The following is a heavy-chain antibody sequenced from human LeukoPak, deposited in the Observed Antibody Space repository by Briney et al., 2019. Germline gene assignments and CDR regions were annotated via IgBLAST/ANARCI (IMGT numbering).Heavy chain of an antibody. J-gene: IGHJ4*02. CDR1: GGSISSYY. D-gene: IGHD2-2*01. CDR3: ARDNPGIVVVPAAV. Sequence: SETLSLTCTVSGGSISSYYWSWIRQPAGKGLEWIGRIYTSGSTNYNPSLKSRVTMSVDTSKNQFSLKLSSVTAADTAVYYCARDNPGIVVVPAAVWGRGTLVTVSS. V-gene: IGHV4-4*07. CDR2: IYTSGST.